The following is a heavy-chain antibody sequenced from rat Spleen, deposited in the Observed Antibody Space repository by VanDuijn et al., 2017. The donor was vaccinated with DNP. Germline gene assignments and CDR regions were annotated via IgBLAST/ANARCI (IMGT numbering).Heavy chain of an antibody. J-gene: IGHJ4*01. V-gene: IGHV5-27*01. CDR1: GFTFSNYY. D-gene: IGHD1-2*01. CDR2: ISTSGSRA. CDR3: ATDVIAADYVMDA. Sequence: EVQLVESGGGLVQPGRSLKLSCAASGFTFSNYYMAWVRQAPKKGLEWVATISTSGSRAYYPDSVKGRFTISRDDAKSSLYLQMNSLKSEDTATYYCATDVIAADYVMDAWGQGTSVTVSS.